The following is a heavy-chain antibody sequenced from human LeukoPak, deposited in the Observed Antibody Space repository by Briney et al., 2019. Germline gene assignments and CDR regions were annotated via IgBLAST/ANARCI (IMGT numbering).Heavy chain of an antibody. V-gene: IGHV1-2*06. D-gene: IGHD6-13*01. J-gene: IGHJ4*02. Sequence: ASVKVSCKASGYTFTGYHIHWVRQAPGQGREWMGRINPYSGDTNFAQKFQGSVTMTRDTSITTAYMDLSSLTPDDTAVYFCARDQGSLTRSWYTGYWGQGTQVTVSS. CDR1: GYTFTGYH. CDR3: ARDQGSLTRSWYTGY. CDR2: INPYSGDT.